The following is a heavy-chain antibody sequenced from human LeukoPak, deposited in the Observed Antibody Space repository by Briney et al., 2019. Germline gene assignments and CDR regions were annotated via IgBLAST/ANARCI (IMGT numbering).Heavy chain of an antibody. D-gene: IGHD6-19*01. CDR2: ISGSDART. CDR1: GFTFSSNA. J-gene: IGHJ4*02. Sequence: PGGSLRLSCAASGFTFSSNAMSWVRQAPGKGLEWVSAISGSDARTYYADSVKGRFTISRDNSKNTLYLQMSSLRAEDTAVYYCAKPLSGWYSFDYWGRGTLVTVSS. CDR3: AKPLSGWYSFDY. V-gene: IGHV3-23*01.